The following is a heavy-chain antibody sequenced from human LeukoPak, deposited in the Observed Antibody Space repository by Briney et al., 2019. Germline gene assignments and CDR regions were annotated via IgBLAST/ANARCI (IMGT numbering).Heavy chain of an antibody. CDR2: IYTSGTT. J-gene: IGHJ4*02. D-gene: IGHD2-15*01. Sequence: SETLSLTCAVSGGSVSSYYWSWIRQPAGKGLEWIGRIYTSGTTNYNPSLKSRVTMSVDTSKNQFSLNLNSVTAADTAVYYCARTSPRAATFDYWGQGTLVTVSS. CDR1: GGSVSSYY. CDR3: ARTSPRAATFDY. V-gene: IGHV4-4*07.